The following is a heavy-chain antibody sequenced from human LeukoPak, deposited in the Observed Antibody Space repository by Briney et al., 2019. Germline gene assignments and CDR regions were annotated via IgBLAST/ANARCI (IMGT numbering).Heavy chain of an antibody. Sequence: ASVKVSCKASGYTFTSYDINWVRQATGQGLEWMGWMNPNSGNTGYAQKFQGRVTITRNTSISTAYMELSSLRSEDTAVYYCARGLSRYYGSGSYIGRVYNWFDPWGQGTLVTVSS. V-gene: IGHV1-8*03. CDR2: MNPNSGNT. J-gene: IGHJ5*02. D-gene: IGHD3-10*01. CDR1: GYTFTSYD. CDR3: ARGLSRYYGSGSYIGRVYNWFDP.